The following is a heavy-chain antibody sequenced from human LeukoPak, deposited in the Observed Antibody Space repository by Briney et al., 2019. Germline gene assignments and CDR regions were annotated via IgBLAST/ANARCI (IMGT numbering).Heavy chain of an antibody. V-gene: IGHV1-18*01. D-gene: IGHD6-19*01. CDR1: GYTFTNYG. J-gene: IGHJ6*03. CDR3: ARDSSGWGYYYYYMDV. Sequence: GASVKVSCKASGYTFTNYGITWVRQAPGQGLEWMGWISAYNGNTNYAQKLQGRVTMTTDTSTSTAYMELRSLRSDDTAVYYCARDSSGWGYYYYYMDVWGKGTTVTVSS. CDR2: ISAYNGNT.